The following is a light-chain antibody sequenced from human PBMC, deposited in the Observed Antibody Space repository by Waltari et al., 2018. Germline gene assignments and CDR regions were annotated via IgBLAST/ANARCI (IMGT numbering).Light chain of an antibody. CDR3: QQYYSTPLT. CDR2: DSS. CDR1: QGINKY. J-gene: IGKJ4*01. V-gene: IGKV1-33*01. Sequence: DIQMTQSPSSLSTSVGDRVTITCQASQGINKYLNWYQQKPGKPPKLLIYDSSTLERGVPSRFSGDGYGTDFTFTISSLQAEDVAVYYCQQYYSTPLTFGGGTKVEIK.